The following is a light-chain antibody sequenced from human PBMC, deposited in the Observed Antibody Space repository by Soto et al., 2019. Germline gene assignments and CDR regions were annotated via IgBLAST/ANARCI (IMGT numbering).Light chain of an antibody. V-gene: IGLV2-23*02. CDR1: SSDVGSYNL. J-gene: IGLJ2*01. CDR3: CSYAAIAPPVI. CDR2: EVA. Sequence: QSVLTQPASVSGSPGQSITISCTGTSSDVGSYNLVSWYQQLPGRAPQLIIYEVAKRPSGVSSRFSGSKSGNTASLTISGLPTEDEADYFWCSYAAIAPPVIFGGGTKVTVL.